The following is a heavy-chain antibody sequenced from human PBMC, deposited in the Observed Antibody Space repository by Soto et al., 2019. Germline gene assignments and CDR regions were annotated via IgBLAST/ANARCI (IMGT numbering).Heavy chain of an antibody. CDR3: VPGFDY. V-gene: IGHV3-7*01. Sequence: GGSLRLSCAASGFIFSSYWMSWVRQAPGKGLEWVANIKQDGSEKNYVDSVKGRFTISRDNDKNSLYLQMNSLRAEDTAVYYCVPGFDYWGQGTLVTVSS. CDR1: GFIFSSYW. J-gene: IGHJ4*02. CDR2: IKQDGSEK.